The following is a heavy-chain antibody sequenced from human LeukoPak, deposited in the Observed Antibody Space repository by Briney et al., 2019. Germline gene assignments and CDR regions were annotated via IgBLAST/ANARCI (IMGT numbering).Heavy chain of an antibody. CDR2: INHSGST. Sequence: SETLSLTCAVYGGSFSGYYWSWIRQPPGKGLEWTGEINHSGSTNYNPSLKSRATISVDTSKNQFSLKLSSVTAADTAVYYCARLGGQLDLWGQGTLVTVSS. CDR1: GGSFSGYY. D-gene: IGHD3-16*01. CDR3: ARLGGQLDL. J-gene: IGHJ5*02. V-gene: IGHV4-34*01.